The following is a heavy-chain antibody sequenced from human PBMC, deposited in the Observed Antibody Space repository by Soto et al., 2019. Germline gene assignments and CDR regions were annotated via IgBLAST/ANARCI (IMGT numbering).Heavy chain of an antibody. CDR2: IYHSGST. J-gene: IGHJ6*02. D-gene: IGHD5-18*01. V-gene: IGHV4-4*02. CDR1: GGSISSSNW. CDR3: ARALSYRGYSYGFNYYYGMDV. Sequence: QVQLQESGPGLVKPSGTLSLTCAVSGGSISSSNWWSWVRQPPGKGLEWIGEIYHSGSTNYNPSLQSRVTISVSKSKNQFSLKLSSVTAADTAVYYCARALSYRGYSYGFNYYYGMDVWGQGTTVTVSS.